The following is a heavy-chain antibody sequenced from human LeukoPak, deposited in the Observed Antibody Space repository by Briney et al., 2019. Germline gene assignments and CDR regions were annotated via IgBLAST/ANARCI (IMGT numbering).Heavy chain of an antibody. CDR1: GGSFSGYY. Sequence: KASETLSLTCAVYGGSFSGYYWRWIRQPPGKGLEWIGEINHSGSTNYNPSLKSRVTISVDTSKNQFSLKLSSVTAADTAVYYCARGRIVATITVLYLNWFDPWGQGTLVTVSS. CDR2: INHSGST. CDR3: ARGRIVATITVLYLNWFDP. V-gene: IGHV4-34*01. J-gene: IGHJ5*02. D-gene: IGHD5-12*01.